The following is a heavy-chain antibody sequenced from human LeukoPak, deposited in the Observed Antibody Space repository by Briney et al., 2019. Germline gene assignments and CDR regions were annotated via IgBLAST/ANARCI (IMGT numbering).Heavy chain of an antibody. Sequence: GGSLRLSCVASGFTFSTYWMSWVGQAPGKGLEGVAHIKQDGSEKYYVDSVKGRFTISRDNAKNSLYLQMNSLRAEDTAVYYCARESVTSAFDIWGQGTMVTVSS. CDR3: ARESVTSAFDI. CDR2: IKQDGSEK. V-gene: IGHV3-7*01. J-gene: IGHJ3*02. CDR1: GFTFSTYW. D-gene: IGHD1/OR15-1a*01.